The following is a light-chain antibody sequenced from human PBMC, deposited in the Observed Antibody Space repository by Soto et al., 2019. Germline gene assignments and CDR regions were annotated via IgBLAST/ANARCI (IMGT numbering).Light chain of an antibody. V-gene: IGKV3-20*01. J-gene: IGKJ1*01. CDR3: QQYQNSPRT. Sequence: EIVLTQSPGTLSLSPGERATLSCRASQSVSSSLAWYQQRPGQAPRLLIYDTSKRATGIPDRFSGSGSGTDFTLTISRLEPADFAVYYCQQYQNSPRTFGQGTKVDIK. CDR1: QSVSSS. CDR2: DTS.